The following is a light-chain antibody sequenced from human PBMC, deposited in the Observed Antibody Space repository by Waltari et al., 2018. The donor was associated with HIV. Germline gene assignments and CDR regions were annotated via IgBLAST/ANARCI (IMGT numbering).Light chain of an antibody. V-gene: IGKV3-15*01. CDR2: GAS. CDR1: QSLTSN. Sequence: EIVMTQSPATLSVSLGERATLSCRASQSLTSNLAWYQQKPGQAPRLLIYGASTRATGIPARFSGSGSGTEFTLTISSLQSEDFAVYYFQQYAKWPPYTFGQGTKLEIK. J-gene: IGKJ2*01. CDR3: QQYAKWPPYT.